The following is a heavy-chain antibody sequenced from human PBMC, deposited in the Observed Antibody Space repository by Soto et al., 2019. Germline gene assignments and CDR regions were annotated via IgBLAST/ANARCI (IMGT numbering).Heavy chain of an antibody. D-gene: IGHD5-12*01. Sequence: QVQLQESGPGLVKPSETLSLTCTVSGGSISSYYWSWIRQPPGKGLEWIGYSYYSGSTNYNPPLKGRGTIPVDTSKTQFSLKLSSVTAADTAVYYCARAYGGYADYWGQGALVTVSS. J-gene: IGHJ4*02. CDR3: ARAYGGYADY. CDR2: SYYSGST. V-gene: IGHV4-59*01. CDR1: GGSISSYY.